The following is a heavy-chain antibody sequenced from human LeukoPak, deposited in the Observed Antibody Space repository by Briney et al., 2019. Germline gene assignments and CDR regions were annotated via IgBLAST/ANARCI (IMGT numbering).Heavy chain of an antibody. J-gene: IGHJ4*02. D-gene: IGHD6-19*01. CDR1: GFTFSSYG. CDR2: ISYDGSNK. CDR3: ARDGSGGGWRYFDY. Sequence: PGGSLRLSCAASGFTFSSYGMHWVRQAPGKGLEWVAVISYDGSNKYYADSVKGRFTISRDNSKNTLYLQMSSLRAEDTAVYYCARDGSGGGWRYFDYWGQGTLVTVSS. V-gene: IGHV3-30*03.